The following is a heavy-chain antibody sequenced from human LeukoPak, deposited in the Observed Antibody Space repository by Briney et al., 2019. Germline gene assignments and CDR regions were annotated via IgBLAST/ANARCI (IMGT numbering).Heavy chain of an antibody. V-gene: IGHV4-59*11. Sequence: SETLSLTCTVSGGSMNSHFWSWMRQSPGKGPQWIGYIYYGGSYNTGSTNYNPSLKSRVTISGDTSKNQFSLKLSSVTAADTAVYYCARGIATEFDYWGQGTLVTVSS. D-gene: IGHD4-11*01. CDR2: IYYGGSYNTGST. J-gene: IGHJ4*02. CDR3: ARGIATEFDY. CDR1: GGSMNSHF.